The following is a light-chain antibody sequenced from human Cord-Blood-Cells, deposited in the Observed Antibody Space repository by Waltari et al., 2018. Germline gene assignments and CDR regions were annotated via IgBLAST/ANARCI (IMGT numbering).Light chain of an antibody. CDR3: QSYDSSLNVV. J-gene: IGLJ2*01. CDR2: RNK. CDR1: SSNIGSNY. V-gene: IGLV1-47*01. Sequence: QSVLSQPPSASGTPGQRVTISCSGSSSNIGSNYVYWYQQLPGTAPKLLIYRNKQRPSGVPDRFSGSKSGTSASLAISGLRSEDEADYYCQSYDSSLNVVFGGGTKLTVL.